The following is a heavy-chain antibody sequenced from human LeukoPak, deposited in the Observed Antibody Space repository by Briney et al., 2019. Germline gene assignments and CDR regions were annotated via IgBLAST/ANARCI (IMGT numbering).Heavy chain of an antibody. J-gene: IGHJ1*01. CDR3: AYSSGYYH. V-gene: IGHV3-64D*06. Sequence: PGGSLRLSCSASGFTLSLYAMHWVRQAPGRGLEYVSAITSNGGSTYYADSVKGRFTISRDNSKNTLYLHMSTLRPEDTAVYYCAYSSGYYHWGQGTLVTVSS. CDR2: ITSNGGST. D-gene: IGHD3-22*01. CDR1: GFTLSLYA.